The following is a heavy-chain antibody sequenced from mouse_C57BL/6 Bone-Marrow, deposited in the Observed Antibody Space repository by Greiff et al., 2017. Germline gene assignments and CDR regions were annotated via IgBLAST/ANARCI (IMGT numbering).Heavy chain of an antibody. CDR3: ARRGIYYDYDEAY. J-gene: IGHJ2*01. D-gene: IGHD2-4*01. CDR1: GYAFTNYL. Sequence: VQLVESGAELVRPGTSVKVSCKASGYAFTNYLIEWVKQRPGQGLEWIGVINPGSGGTNYNEKFKGKATLTADKSSSTAYMQISSLTSEDSAVYFCARRGIYYDYDEAYWGQGTTLTVSS. V-gene: IGHV1-54*01. CDR2: INPGSGGT.